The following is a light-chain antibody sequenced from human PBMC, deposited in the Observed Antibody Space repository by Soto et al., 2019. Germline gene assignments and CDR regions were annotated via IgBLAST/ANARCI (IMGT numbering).Light chain of an antibody. J-gene: IGKJ1*01. V-gene: IGKV3-11*01. CDR1: QSISSN. CDR2: DAS. Sequence: EVVLTQSPVTLSLSPGQRATLSCRASQSISSNLAWYQQKPGQAPRLLISDASNRATGVPARFSGSGSGTDCTLTISSLGPEDVGVYYGQQRSNWPPEWTFGQGTKVEIK. CDR3: QQRSNWPPEWT.